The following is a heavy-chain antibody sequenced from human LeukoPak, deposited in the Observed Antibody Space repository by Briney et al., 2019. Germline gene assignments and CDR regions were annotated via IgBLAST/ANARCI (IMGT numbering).Heavy chain of an antibody. J-gene: IGHJ4*02. Sequence: PSETLSLTCTVSGGSISSHYWSWIRQPPGKGLEWIGYIYYSGSTNYNPSLKSRVTISVDTSKNQFSLKLSSVTAADTAVYYCAREQYSYGIIDYWGQGTLVTVSS. V-gene: IGHV4-59*11. CDR3: AREQYSYGIIDY. CDR2: IYYSGST. D-gene: IGHD5-18*01. CDR1: GGSISSHY.